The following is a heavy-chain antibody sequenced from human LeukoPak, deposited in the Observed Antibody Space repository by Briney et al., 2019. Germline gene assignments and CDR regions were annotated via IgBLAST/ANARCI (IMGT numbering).Heavy chain of an antibody. CDR3: ARDPYSSSWYPWDRVVYYYYGMDV. CDR1: GYTFTGYY. J-gene: IGHJ6*02. D-gene: IGHD6-13*01. V-gene: IGHV1-2*02. CDR2: INPNSGGT. Sequence: ASVKVSCKASGYTFTGYYMHWVRQAPGQGLEWMGWINPNSGGTNHAQKFQGRVTMTRDTSISTAYMELSRLRSDDTAVYYCARDPYSSSWYPWDRVVYYYYGMDVWGQGTTVTVSS.